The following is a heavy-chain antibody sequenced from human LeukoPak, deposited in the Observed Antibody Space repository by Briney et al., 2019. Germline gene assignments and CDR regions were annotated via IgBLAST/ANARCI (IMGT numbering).Heavy chain of an antibody. CDR1: GFTFSSYA. CDR2: ISGSGGST. V-gene: IGHV3-23*01. J-gene: IGHJ4*02. CDR3: AKDELTRWYYDILTGYHEHFDY. Sequence: GGSLRLSCAASGFTFSSYAMSWVRQAPGKGLEWVSAISGSGGSTYYADSVKGRFTISRDNSKNTLYLQMNSLRAEDTAVYYCAKDELTRWYYDILTGYHEHFDYWGQGTLVTASS. D-gene: IGHD3-9*01.